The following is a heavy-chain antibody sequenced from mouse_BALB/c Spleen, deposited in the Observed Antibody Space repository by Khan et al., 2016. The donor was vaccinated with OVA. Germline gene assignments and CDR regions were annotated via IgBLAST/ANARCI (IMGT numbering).Heavy chain of an antibody. CDR1: GYTFTNYG. J-gene: IGHJ4*01. D-gene: IGHD2-10*01. CDR3: ARPPYFSYTLDY. V-gene: IGHV9-3-1*01. CDR2: INTYTGGP. Sequence: QIQLVQSGPELKKPGETVKISCKASGYTFTNYGMNWVLQSPGKALKWMGWINTYTGGPTYADDFKGRFAFSLETSASTAFLQINNLKNEDTATYFCARPPYFSYTLDYWGQGTSVTVSS.